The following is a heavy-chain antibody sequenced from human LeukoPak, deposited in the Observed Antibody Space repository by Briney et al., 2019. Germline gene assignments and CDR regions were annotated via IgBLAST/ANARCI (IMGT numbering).Heavy chain of an antibody. CDR2: TYYRSKWYN. CDR3: ARERYYDSTGFFHFDQ. D-gene: IGHD3-22*01. V-gene: IGHV6-1*01. J-gene: IGHJ4*02. Sequence: SQTLSLTCAISGDSVSGNSAAWDWIRQSPSRGLEWLGRTYYRSKWYNDYAPSVKSRITINQHTSKNQFSLQLNSVTPEDTAVYYCARERYYDSTGFFHFDQWGQGTLVTVSS. CDR1: GDSVSGNSAA.